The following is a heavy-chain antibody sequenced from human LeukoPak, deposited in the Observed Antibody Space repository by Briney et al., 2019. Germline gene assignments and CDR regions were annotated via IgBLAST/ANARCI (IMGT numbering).Heavy chain of an antibody. CDR2: IYPGDSDT. V-gene: IGHV5-51*01. CDR3: ARLQDSSSVYYYYYYYLDV. Sequence: GESLKISCKGSGYSFTNHWIGWVRQMPGKGLEWMGIIYPGDSDTRYSPSFQGQVTISADKSISTAYLQWSSLKASDTAMYYCARLQDSSSVYYYYYYYLDVWGKGTTVTVSS. D-gene: IGHD6-13*01. J-gene: IGHJ6*03. CDR1: GYSFTNHW.